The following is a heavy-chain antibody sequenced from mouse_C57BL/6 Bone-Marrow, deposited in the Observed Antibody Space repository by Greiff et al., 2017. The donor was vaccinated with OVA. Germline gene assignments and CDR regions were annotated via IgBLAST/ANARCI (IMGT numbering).Heavy chain of an antibody. Sequence: VQGVESGAELAKPGASVKLSCKASGYNFTSYWMHWVKQRPGQGLEWIGYINPGSGDTKYNQKFKDKATLTADKSSSTAYMQLSSLTYDDSAVXYCASGGYDGSSMDYWRQGTSVTVSS. CDR1: GYNFTSYW. J-gene: IGHJ4*01. CDR3: ASGGYDGSSMDY. CDR2: INPGSGDT. D-gene: IGHD2-3*01. V-gene: IGHV1-7*01.